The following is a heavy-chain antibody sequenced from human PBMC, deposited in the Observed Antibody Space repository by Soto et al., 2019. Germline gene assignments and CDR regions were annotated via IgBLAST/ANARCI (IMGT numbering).Heavy chain of an antibody. CDR2: IDIGGNT. D-gene: IGHD2-2*01. CDR1: GFSVTNNY. J-gene: IGHJ4*02. Sequence: EVQVVESGGGLVQPGGSLRLSCAASGFSVTNNYMNWVRQAPGKGLEWVSIIDIGGNTYYADSVKDRFTISRDNSRNTLYLHMDSLRAEDTPVYYCARGRGSTGYLGREHYFDYGGQGTLVTVSP. CDR3: ARGRGSTGYLGREHYFDY. V-gene: IGHV3-66*01.